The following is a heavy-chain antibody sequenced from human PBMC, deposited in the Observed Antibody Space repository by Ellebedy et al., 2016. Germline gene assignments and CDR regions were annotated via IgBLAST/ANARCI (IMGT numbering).Heavy chain of an antibody. D-gene: IGHD1-26*01. CDR1: GGTFSSYA. CDR3: ATARSGATSDSSFDY. J-gene: IGHJ4*02. Sequence: ASVKVSCKASGGTFSSYAISWVRQAPGQGLEWMGWISAYNGNTNYAQKLQGRVTMTRDTSISTAYMELSRLRSDDTAVYYCATARSGATSDSSFDYWGQGTLVTVSS. CDR2: ISAYNGNT. V-gene: IGHV1-18*01.